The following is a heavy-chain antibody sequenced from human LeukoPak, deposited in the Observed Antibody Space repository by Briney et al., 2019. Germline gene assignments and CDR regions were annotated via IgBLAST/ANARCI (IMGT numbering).Heavy chain of an antibody. CDR1: GYTFTSYH. V-gene: IGHV1-8*01. CDR3: ARAGIAAAGNWFDP. J-gene: IGHJ5*02. CDR2: MNPNSGNT. D-gene: IGHD6-13*01. Sequence: ASVKVSCKASGYTFTSYHINWVRQATGQGLEWMGWMNPNSGNTGYAQKFQGRVTMTRNTSISTAYMELSSLRSEDTAVYYCARAGIAAAGNWFDPWGQGTLVTVSS.